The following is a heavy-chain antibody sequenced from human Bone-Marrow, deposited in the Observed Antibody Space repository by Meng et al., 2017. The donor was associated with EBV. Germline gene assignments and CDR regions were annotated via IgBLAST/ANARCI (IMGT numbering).Heavy chain of an antibody. Sequence: QLVQLGTEVKKPGASVKVSCKASGYTFTSYEIHWVRQATGQGLEWMGWMNPNSGNTGYAQKFQDRVTMTRNTSISTAYMELSSLRSEDTAVYYCARGTYDRPVDPWGQGTLVTVSS. CDR3: ARGTYDRPVDP. CDR1: GYTFTSYE. CDR2: MNPNSGNT. D-gene: IGHD3-16*01. V-gene: IGHV1-8*01. J-gene: IGHJ5*02.